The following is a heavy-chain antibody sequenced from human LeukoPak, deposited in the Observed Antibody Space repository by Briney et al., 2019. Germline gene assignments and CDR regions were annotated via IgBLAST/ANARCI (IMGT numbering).Heavy chain of an antibody. V-gene: IGHV4-59*08. J-gene: IGHJ4*02. Sequence: PSEALSLTCTVSGASVTSYYWSWIRQSPEKGLEWMWLISVSGSTSYNPSLDSRVTMSADTSETKSPLKLSSATAAETAVSYCARRAIPAAGKDSFDLWGQGTLVTVSS. CDR1: GASVTSYY. CDR3: ARRAIPAAGKDSFDL. CDR2: ISVSGST. D-gene: IGHD6-13*01.